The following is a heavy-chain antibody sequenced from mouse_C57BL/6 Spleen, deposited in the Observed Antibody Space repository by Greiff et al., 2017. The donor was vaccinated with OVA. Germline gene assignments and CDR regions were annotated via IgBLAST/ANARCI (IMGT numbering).Heavy chain of an antibody. CDR3: TRLTGDNWYFDV. Sequence: QVQLKESGAELVRPGASVTLSCKASGYTFTDYEMHWVKQTPVHGLEWIGAIDPETGGTAYNQKFKGKAILTADKSSSTAYMELRSLTSEDSAVYYCTRLTGDNWYFDVWGTGTTVTVSS. CDR2: IDPETGGT. J-gene: IGHJ1*03. D-gene: IGHD4-1*01. V-gene: IGHV1-15*01. CDR1: GYTFTDYE.